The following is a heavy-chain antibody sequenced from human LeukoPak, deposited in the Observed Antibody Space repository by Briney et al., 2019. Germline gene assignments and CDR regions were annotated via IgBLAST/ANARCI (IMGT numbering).Heavy chain of an antibody. Sequence: NPSETLSLTCTVSGGSISSGSYYWSWIRQPAGKGLEWIGRIYTSGSTNYNPSLKSRVTISVDTSKNQFSLKLSSVTAADTAVYYCARWTTVTGYNWFDPWGRGTLVTVSS. CDR3: ARWTTVTGYNWFDP. V-gene: IGHV4-61*02. CDR2: IYTSGST. J-gene: IGHJ5*02. CDR1: GGSISSGSYY. D-gene: IGHD4-17*01.